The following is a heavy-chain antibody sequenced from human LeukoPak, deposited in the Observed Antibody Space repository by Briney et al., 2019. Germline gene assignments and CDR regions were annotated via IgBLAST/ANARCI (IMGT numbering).Heavy chain of an antibody. D-gene: IGHD3/OR15-3a*01. V-gene: IGHV4-59*10. CDR1: GGSFSGYY. CDR2: IYTSGST. CDR3: AASSARLGTVWYFDP. Sequence: SETLSLTCAVYGGSFSGYYWSWIRQPAGKGLEWIGRIYTSGSTNYNPSLKSRVTISVDTSKNQFSLKLSSVTAAGTAVYYCAASSARLGTVWYFDPWGRGTLVTVSS. J-gene: IGHJ2*01.